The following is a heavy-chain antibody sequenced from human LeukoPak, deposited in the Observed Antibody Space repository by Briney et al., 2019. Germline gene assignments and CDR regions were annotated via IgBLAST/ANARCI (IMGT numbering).Heavy chain of an antibody. CDR2: IYPGDSDI. CDR3: ARPKSYCSGGICYPEYFHH. V-gene: IGHV5-51*01. CDR1: GYSFTNYW. Sequence: PGESLKISCKGSGYSFTNYWIGWVRQMPGKGLEWMGIIYPGDSDIRYSPSFQGQVTISADKSISTAYLQWSSLKASDTAMYYCARPKSYCSGGICYPEYFHHWGQGTLVTVSS. D-gene: IGHD2-15*01. J-gene: IGHJ1*01.